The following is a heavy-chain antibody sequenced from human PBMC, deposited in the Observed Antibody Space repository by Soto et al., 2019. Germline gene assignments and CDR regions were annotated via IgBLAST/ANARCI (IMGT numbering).Heavy chain of an antibody. CDR3: ARVRYGRSGFDH. V-gene: IGHV4-4*02. J-gene: IGHJ4*02. D-gene: IGHD3-22*01. Sequence: QVQLQESGPGLVRPSGALSVTCAVSGDSISRSHWWSWVRQSPGKGLEWIGEISHSGITNYNPSPKSRVTISGDKSKNQLSLKLTSVTAADTVVYYCARVRYGRSGFDHWGQGTLVSVSS. CDR1: GDSISRSHW. CDR2: ISHSGIT.